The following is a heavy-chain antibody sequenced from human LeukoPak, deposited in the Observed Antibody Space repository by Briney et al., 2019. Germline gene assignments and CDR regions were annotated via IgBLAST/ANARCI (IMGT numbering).Heavy chain of an antibody. Sequence: ESGGSLRLSCAASGFTFSSYAMSWVRQAPGKGLEWVSAISGSGGSTYYADSVKGRFTISRDNSKNTLYLQMNSLRAEDTAVYYCAKAVRGSTSPPFDPWGQGTLVTVSS. CDR2: ISGSGGST. D-gene: IGHD2-2*01. V-gene: IGHV3-23*01. J-gene: IGHJ5*02. CDR3: AKAVRGSTSPPFDP. CDR1: GFTFSSYA.